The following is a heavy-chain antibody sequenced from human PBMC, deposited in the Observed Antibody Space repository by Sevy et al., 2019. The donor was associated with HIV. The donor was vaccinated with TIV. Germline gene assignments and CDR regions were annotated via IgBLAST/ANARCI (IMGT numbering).Heavy chain of an antibody. CDR3: ARESGDCSSTSCYEGVFDY. CDR1: GGSISSGNYY. V-gene: IGHV4-61*02. Sequence: SETLSLTCTVSGGSISSGNYYWSWIRQPAGKGLEWIGRIYTRGGTNYNPSLKSRVTISVDTSKNQFSLKLSSVTAADTAVYYGARESGDCSSTSCYEGVFDYWGQGTLVTVSS. CDR2: IYTRGGT. D-gene: IGHD2-2*01. J-gene: IGHJ4*02.